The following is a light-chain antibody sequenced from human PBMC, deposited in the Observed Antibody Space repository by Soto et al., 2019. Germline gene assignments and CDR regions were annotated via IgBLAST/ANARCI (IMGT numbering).Light chain of an antibody. CDR1: SSDVGGYNY. J-gene: IGLJ1*01. Sequence: QSVLTQPASVSGSPGQSITISCTGTSSDVGGYNYVSWYQQHPGKAPKLMIYEVSNRPSGVSNRFSRSKSGNTASLTISGLQAEDEADYYCSSYTSSSTDVFGTGTKVTVL. CDR3: SSYTSSSTDV. V-gene: IGLV2-14*01. CDR2: EVS.